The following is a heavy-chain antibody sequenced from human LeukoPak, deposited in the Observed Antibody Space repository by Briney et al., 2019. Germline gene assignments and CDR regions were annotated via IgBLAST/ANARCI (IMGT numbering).Heavy chain of an antibody. CDR1: GGSFSGYY. J-gene: IGHJ4*02. V-gene: IGHV4-34*01. D-gene: IGHD4-17*01. CDR2: INHSGST. Sequence: SETLSLTCAVYGGSFSGYYWSWIRQPPGKGLEWMGEINHSGSTNYNPSLKSRVTISVDTSKNQFSLKLSSVTAADTAVYYCARGETVTLDYWGQGTLVTVSS. CDR3: ARGETVTLDY.